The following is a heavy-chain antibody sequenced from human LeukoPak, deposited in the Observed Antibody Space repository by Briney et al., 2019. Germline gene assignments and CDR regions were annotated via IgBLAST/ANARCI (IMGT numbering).Heavy chain of an antibody. CDR3: ARGRGDY. CDR1: GFTFSNYW. V-gene: IGHV3-7*04. CDR2: IKQAGSET. D-gene: IGHD3-10*01. Sequence: PGGSLRLSCAASGFTFSNYWMTRVRQAPGKGLEWVANIKQAGSETYYVDSVKGRFTISRDNANNSLYLQMDSLRADDTAVYYCARGRGDYWGQGTLVTVSS. J-gene: IGHJ4*02.